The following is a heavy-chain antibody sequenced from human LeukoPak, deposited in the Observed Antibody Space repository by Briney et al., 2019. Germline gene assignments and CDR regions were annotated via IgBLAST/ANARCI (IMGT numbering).Heavy chain of an antibody. D-gene: IGHD3-10*01. V-gene: IGHV3-74*01. J-gene: IGHJ3*02. Sequence: PGGSLRLSCAASGCTFSNYWMHWVRQPPGKGLEWVSRIYSDGSTTRYADSVKDRFTIARDNAKNTLFLQMNSLRAGDTAVYYCARDLGGGDAFDIWGQGTMVTVSS. CDR2: IYSDGSTT. CDR3: ARDLGGGDAFDI. CDR1: GCTFSNYW.